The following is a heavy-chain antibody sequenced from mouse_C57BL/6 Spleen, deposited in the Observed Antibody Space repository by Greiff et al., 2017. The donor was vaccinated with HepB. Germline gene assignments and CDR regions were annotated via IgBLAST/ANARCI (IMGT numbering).Heavy chain of an antibody. J-gene: IGHJ4*01. V-gene: IGHV1-52*01. Sequence: QVQLQQPGAELVRPGSSVKLSCKASGYTFTSYWMHWVKQRPIQGLEWIGNIDPSDSETHYNQKFKDKATLTVDKSSSTAYMQLSSLTSEDSAVYYCARGGDGSSHYYAMDYWGQGTSVTVSS. D-gene: IGHD1-1*01. CDR2: IDPSDSET. CDR3: ARGGDGSSHYYAMDY. CDR1: GYTFTSYW.